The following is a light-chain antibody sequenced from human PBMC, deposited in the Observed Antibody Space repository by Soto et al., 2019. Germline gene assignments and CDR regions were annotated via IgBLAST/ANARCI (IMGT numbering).Light chain of an antibody. V-gene: IGKV3-11*01. CDR2: DAS. J-gene: IGKJ2*01. CDR1: QSVNIY. CDR3: QQSYSTPRT. Sequence: EIVLTQSPATLSLSPGERATLSCRASQSVNIYLAWYQQKPGQAPRLLIYDASNRATGIPARFSGSGSGTDFTLTISSLEPEDFATYYCQQSYSTPRTFGQGTKLEIK.